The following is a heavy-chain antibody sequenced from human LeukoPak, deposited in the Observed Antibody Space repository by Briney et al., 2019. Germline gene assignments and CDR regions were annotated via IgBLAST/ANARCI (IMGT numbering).Heavy chain of an antibody. V-gene: IGHV3-48*03. J-gene: IGHJ5*02. D-gene: IGHD4-17*01. Sequence: GGSLRLSCAASGFTFNIYEMNWVRQAPGKGLEWVSFISRSGNTIYYADSVKGRFTISRDNAYNSLYLQMNSLRAEDTAVYYCARGISDYGDYSQNWFDPWGQGSLVTVSS. CDR1: GFTFNIYE. CDR3: ARGISDYGDYSQNWFDP. CDR2: ISRSGNTI.